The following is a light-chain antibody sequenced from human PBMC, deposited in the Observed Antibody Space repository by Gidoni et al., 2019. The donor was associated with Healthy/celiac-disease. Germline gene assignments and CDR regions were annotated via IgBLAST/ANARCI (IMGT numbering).Light chain of an antibody. CDR1: SSDVGGYNY. V-gene: IGLV2-14*01. J-gene: IGLJ3*02. Sequence: QSAATQPASVSGSHGQSLTIPCTGTSSDVGGYNYVSWYQQQPGKAPKLMIYEVSNRPSGVSNHFSGSKSGNTASLTISGLQAEDEADYYCSSYTSSSTRVFGGGTKLTVL. CDR2: EVS. CDR3: SSYTSSSTRV.